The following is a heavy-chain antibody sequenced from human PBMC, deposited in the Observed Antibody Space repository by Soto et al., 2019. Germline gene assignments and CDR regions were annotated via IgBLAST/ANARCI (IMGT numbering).Heavy chain of an antibody. D-gene: IGHD3-22*01. CDR1: GGSFSCYY. V-gene: IGHV4-34*01. CDR2: INHSGST. Sequence: PSETLSLTCAVYGGSFSCYYWSWIRQPPGKGLEWIGEINHSGSTNYNPSLKSRVTISVDTSKNQFSLKLSSVTAADTAVYYCARGHRRSYYDSSGSRTRVYFDYWGQGTLVTVSS. CDR3: ARGHRRSYYDSSGSRTRVYFDY. J-gene: IGHJ4*02.